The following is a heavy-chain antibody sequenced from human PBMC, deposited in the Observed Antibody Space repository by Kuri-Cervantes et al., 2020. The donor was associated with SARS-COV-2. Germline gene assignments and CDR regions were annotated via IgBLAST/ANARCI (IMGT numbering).Heavy chain of an antibody. CDR1: GFTFSSYA. V-gene: IGHV3-9*01. CDR3: ATDSGSYRSSQDQDY. D-gene: IGHD1-26*01. CDR2: ISWNSGSI. J-gene: IGHJ4*02. Sequence: SLKISCAASGFTFSSYAMSWVRQAPGKGLEWVSGISWNSGSIGYADSVKGRFTISRDNAKNSLYLQMNSLRAEDTAVYYCATDSGSYRSSQDQDYWGQGTLV.